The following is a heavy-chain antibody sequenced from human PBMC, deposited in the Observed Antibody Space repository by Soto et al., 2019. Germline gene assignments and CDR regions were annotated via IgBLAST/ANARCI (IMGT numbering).Heavy chain of an antibody. D-gene: IGHD2-15*01. CDR1: GGSFSGYY. CDR2: INHSGST. Sequence: SETLSLTCAVYGGSFSGYYWSWIRQPPGKGLEWIGEINHSGSTNYNPSLKSRVTISVDTSKNQFSLKLSSVTAADTAVYYCARGAGYCSGGSCYGHAFDIWGQGTMVTVSS. V-gene: IGHV4-34*01. J-gene: IGHJ3*02. CDR3: ARGAGYCSGGSCYGHAFDI.